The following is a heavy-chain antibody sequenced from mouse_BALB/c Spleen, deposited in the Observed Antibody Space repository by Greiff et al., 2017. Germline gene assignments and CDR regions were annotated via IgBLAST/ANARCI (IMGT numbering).Heavy chain of an antibody. CDR2: INPSSGYT. Sequence: QVQLQQSGAELARPGASVKMSCKASGYTFTSYTMHWVKQRPGQGLEWIGYINPSSGYTNYNQKFKDKATLTADKSSSTAYMQLSSLTSEDSAVYYCARGGYGNYLFAYWGQGTLVTVSA. V-gene: IGHV1-4*01. D-gene: IGHD2-10*02. CDR1: GYTFTSYT. CDR3: ARGGYGNYLFAY. J-gene: IGHJ3*01.